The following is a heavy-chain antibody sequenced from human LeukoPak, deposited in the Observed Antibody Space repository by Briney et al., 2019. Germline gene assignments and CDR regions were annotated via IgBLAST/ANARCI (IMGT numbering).Heavy chain of an antibody. Sequence: ASVKVPCKTSGYTFTTYVIGWVRQAPGQGLEWMGWISTYNGDTYYARKLQGRLTMTTDTSTATAYMELRSLTSDDTAVYYCARGLRYTSYEFWGQGTLVTVSS. D-gene: IGHD3-16*01. CDR1: GYTFTTYV. CDR3: ARGLRYTSYEF. V-gene: IGHV1-18*01. CDR2: ISTYNGDT. J-gene: IGHJ4*02.